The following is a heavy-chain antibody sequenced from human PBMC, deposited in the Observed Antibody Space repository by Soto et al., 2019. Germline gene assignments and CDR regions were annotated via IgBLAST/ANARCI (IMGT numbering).Heavy chain of an antibody. CDR2: ISAYNGNT. V-gene: IGHV1-18*01. CDR3: ARVGASITIFGVVIGGGDYYYGMDV. CDR1: GYTFTSYG. D-gene: IGHD3-3*01. J-gene: IGHJ6*02. Sequence: ASVKVSCKASGYTFTSYGISWVRQAPGQGLEWMGWISAYNGNTNYAQKLQGRVTMTTDTSTSTAYMELRSLRSDDTAVYYCARVGASITIFGVVIGGGDYYYGMDVWGQGTTVTVS.